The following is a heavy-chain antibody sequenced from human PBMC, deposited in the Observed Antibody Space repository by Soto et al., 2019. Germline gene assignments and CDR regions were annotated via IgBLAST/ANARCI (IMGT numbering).Heavy chain of an antibody. CDR2: ISAYNGNT. Sequence: QVQLVQSGAEVKKPGASVQVSCKASGYTFTNFGISWVRQAPGQGLEWMGWISAYNGNTNYAQNFQGRVTMTTDTPTSTVYMELRSMRADAMALYYCERGGTPIDYWGQVTMVTVSS. V-gene: IGHV1-18*03. CDR3: ERGGTPIDY. CDR1: GYTFTNFG. D-gene: IGHD3-16*01. J-gene: IGHJ4*02.